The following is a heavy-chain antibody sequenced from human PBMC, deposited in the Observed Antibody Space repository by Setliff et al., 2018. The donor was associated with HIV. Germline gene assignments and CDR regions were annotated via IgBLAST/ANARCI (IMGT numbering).Heavy chain of an antibody. V-gene: IGHV4-4*09. J-gene: IGHJ4*02. CDR3: ARHSPSDY. CDR2: IYTSGTT. Sequence: PSETLSLTCFVSGVSISGHFWGWIWQPPGKGLEWIGYIYTSGTTEYNPSLDSRVTISVDTSKNQFSLKLSSVTAADTAVYYCARHSPSDYWGQGTLVTVSS. CDR1: GVSISGHF.